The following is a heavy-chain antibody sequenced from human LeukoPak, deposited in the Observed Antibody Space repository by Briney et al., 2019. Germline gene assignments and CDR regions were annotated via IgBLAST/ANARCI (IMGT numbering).Heavy chain of an antibody. V-gene: IGHV3-11*04. CDR3: ARDEEQLVPAFDY. CDR2: ISSSGSTI. D-gene: IGHD6-13*01. CDR1: GFTFSDYY. Sequence: GGSLRLSCAASGFTFSDYYMSWIRQAPGKGLEWVSYISSSGSTIYYADSVKGRFTISRDNAKNSLYLQMNGLRAVDTAVYYCARDEEQLVPAFDYRGQGTLVTVSS. J-gene: IGHJ4*02.